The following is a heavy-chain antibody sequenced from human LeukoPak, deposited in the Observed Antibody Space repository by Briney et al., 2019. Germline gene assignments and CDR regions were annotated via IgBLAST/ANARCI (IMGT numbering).Heavy chain of an antibody. V-gene: IGHV3-30-3*01. J-gene: IGHJ4*02. D-gene: IGHD3-22*01. Sequence: GGSLRLSCAASGSTFSSYAMHWVRQAPGKGLEWVAVISYDGSNKYYADSVKGRFTISRDNSKNTLYLQMNSLRAEDTAVYYCARSPDSSGRYYFDYWGQGTLVTVSS. CDR3: ARSPDSSGRYYFDY. CDR2: ISYDGSNK. CDR1: GSTFSSYA.